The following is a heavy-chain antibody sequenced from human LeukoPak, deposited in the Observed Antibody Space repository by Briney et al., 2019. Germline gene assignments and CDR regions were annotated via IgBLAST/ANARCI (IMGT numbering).Heavy chain of an antibody. J-gene: IGHJ1*01. D-gene: IGHD3-22*01. V-gene: IGHV3-9*01. CDR1: GFTFDDYA. Sequence: GGSLRLSCAASGFTFDDYAMHWVRQAPGKGLEWVSGISWNSGSIGYADSVKGRFTISRDNAKNSLYLQMNSLRAEDTAVYYCAKDSAPGYYYPGHFQHWGQGTLVTVSS. CDR3: AKDSAPGYYYPGHFQH. CDR2: ISWNSGSI.